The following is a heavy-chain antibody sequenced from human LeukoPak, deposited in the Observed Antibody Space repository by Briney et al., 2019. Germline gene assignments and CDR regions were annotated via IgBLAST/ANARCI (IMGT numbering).Heavy chain of an antibody. D-gene: IGHD6-6*01. CDR3: ARDKRIAARHDAFDI. V-gene: IGHV1-46*01. Sequence: ASVKVSCKASGYTFSDYFMHWVRQAPGQGLEWMGIINPSGGSTSYAQKFQGRVTMTRDMSTSTVYMELSSLRSEDTAVYYCARDKRIAARHDAFDIWGQGTMVTVSS. J-gene: IGHJ3*02. CDR2: INPSGGST. CDR1: GYTFSDYF.